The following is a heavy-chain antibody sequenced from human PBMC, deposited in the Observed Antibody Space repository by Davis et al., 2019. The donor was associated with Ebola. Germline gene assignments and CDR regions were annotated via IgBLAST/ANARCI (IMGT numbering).Heavy chain of an antibody. V-gene: IGHV5-51*01. Sequence: GESLKISCKGSGYSFTSYWIGWVRQMPGKGLEWMGIIYPSDSYTNYSPSFQGHVTISADKSISTAYLQWSSLKASDTAMYYCARHNAVGGAGTGGGENDYWGQGTLVTVSS. CDR3: ARHNAVGGAGTGGGENDY. D-gene: IGHD6-19*01. CDR2: IYPSDSYT. CDR1: GYSFTSYW. J-gene: IGHJ4*02.